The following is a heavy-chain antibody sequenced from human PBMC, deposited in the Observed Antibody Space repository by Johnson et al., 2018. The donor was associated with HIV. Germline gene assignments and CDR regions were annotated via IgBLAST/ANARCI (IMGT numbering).Heavy chain of an antibody. J-gene: IGHJ3*02. V-gene: IGHV3-30-3*01. CDR1: GFTFSSYA. Sequence: QVQLVESGGGVVQPGRSLRLSCAASGFTFSSYAMHWVRQAPGKGLEWVAVISYDGSNKYYADSVKGRFTISRDNAKKSLYLQMNSLRAEDTAVYYCARGRYAFDIWGQGTMVTVSS. CDR2: ISYDGSNK. CDR3: ARGRYAFDI.